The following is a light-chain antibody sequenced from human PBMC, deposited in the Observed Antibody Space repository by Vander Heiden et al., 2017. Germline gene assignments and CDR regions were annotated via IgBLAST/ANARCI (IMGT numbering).Light chain of an antibody. CDR2: GNT. CDR3: QSYDSSLRGV. J-gene: IGLJ3*02. Sequence: QSVLTQPPSVSGAPGQMVTISCTRSSSNIGAGYDVHWYQQLPGTAPKLLIYGNTNRPSGVPDRFSGSKSGTSASLAITGLQAEDEADYYCQSYDSSLRGVFGGGTKLTVL. V-gene: IGLV1-40*01. CDR1: SSNIGAGYD.